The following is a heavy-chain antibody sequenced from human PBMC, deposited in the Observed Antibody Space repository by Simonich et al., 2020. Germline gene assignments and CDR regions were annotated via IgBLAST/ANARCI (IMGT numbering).Heavy chain of an antibody. CDR1: GFTFSSYA. J-gene: IGHJ4*02. D-gene: IGHD2-21*02. V-gene: IGHV3-30*07. Sequence: QVQLVESGGGVVQPGRSLRLSCAASGFTFSSYAMHWVRQAPGKGLEWVAVITYDGSNKYSADSVKGRFTISRDNSKNTLYLQMNSLRAEDTAVYYCARDGERYCGGDCYSYFDYWGQGTLVTVSS. CDR3: ARDGERYCGGDCYSYFDY. CDR2: ITYDGSNK.